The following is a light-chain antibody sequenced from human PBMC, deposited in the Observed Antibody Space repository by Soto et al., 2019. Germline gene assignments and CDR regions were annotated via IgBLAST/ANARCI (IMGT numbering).Light chain of an antibody. V-gene: IGKV4-1*01. CDR2: WAS. J-gene: IGKJ3*01. Sequence: IVMTQSPDSLAVSLGERATINCKSSQSVLYTSNNKNYLAWYQHKPGQPPKPLISWASSRESGVPDRFSGSGSGTDFTLTISSLQAEDVAVYYCQHYYSSPFTFGPGTKVDIK. CDR3: QHYYSSPFT. CDR1: QSVLYTSNNKNY.